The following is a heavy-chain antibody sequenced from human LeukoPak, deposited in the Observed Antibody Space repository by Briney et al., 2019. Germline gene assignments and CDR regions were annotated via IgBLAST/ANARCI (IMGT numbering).Heavy chain of an antibody. V-gene: IGHV1-58*01. Sequence: RASVKVSCTASGFTFARSAVQWVRQARGQRPEWIGWIVIANGNTNYAQKFQERLTITRDMSTSTAYMELSSLRSEDTAVYYCAAEDDFLTGYYDFDYWGQGTVVTVSS. CDR3: AAEDDFLTGYYDFDY. D-gene: IGHD3-9*01. CDR1: GFTFARSA. CDR2: IVIANGNT. J-gene: IGHJ4*02.